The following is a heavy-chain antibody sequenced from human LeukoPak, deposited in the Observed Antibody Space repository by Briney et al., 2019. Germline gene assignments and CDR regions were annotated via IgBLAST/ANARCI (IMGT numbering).Heavy chain of an antibody. V-gene: IGHV3-21*01. CDR3: ARGVYFFDY. CDR2: ISSSDDYR. Sequence: GGSLRLSCAASGFTFSSYSMNWVRQAPGKGLEWVSSISSSDDYRYYADSVKGRFTISRDNAKNSLYLRMNSLRAEDTAVHYCARGVYFFDYWGQGTLVTVSS. J-gene: IGHJ4*02. CDR1: GFTFSSYS. D-gene: IGHD3-10*01.